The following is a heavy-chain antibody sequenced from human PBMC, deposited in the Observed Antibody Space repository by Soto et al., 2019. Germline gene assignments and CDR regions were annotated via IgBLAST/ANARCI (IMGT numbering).Heavy chain of an antibody. CDR1: GYTFTSYG. V-gene: IGHV1-18*01. J-gene: IGHJ4*02. CDR3: ARSVVVTAQTLDY. CDR2: ISAYNGNT. Sequence: QVQLVQSGAEVKKPGASVKVSCKASGYTFTSYGISWVRQAPGQGLEWMGWISAYNGNTNYAQKLQGRVTMTTDTPTRTAYKERRSLGSDDTAVYYCARSVVVTAQTLDYWGQGTLVTVSS. D-gene: IGHD2-21*02.